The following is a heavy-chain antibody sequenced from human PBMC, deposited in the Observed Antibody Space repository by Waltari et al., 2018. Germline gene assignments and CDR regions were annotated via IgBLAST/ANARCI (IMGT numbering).Heavy chain of an antibody. V-gene: IGHV3-30-3*01. J-gene: IGHJ4*02. CDR2: ISYDGSNK. D-gene: IGHD3-3*01. Sequence: QVQLVESGGGVVQPGRSLRLSCAASGFTFSRYAMHWVRQAPGKGLEWVAVISYDGSNKYYADSVKGRFTIYRDNSKNTLYLQMNSLRAEDTAVYYCARDLGVHWGQGTLVTVSS. CDR3: ARDLGVH. CDR1: GFTFSRYA.